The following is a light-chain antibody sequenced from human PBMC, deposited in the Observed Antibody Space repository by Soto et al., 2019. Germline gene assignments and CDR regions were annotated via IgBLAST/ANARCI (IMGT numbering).Light chain of an antibody. CDR2: GAS. CDR1: ESVRTN. J-gene: IGKJ1*01. V-gene: IGKV3-15*01. Sequence: EIVMTQSPATLSVSPGERVTLSCRASESVRTNLAWYKQKAGQAPRLLIYGASTRATGIPARLSGSGSGTEFTLTISSMKSEDFAVYYCQQYSIWRTFGQGTKVDIK. CDR3: QQYSIWRT.